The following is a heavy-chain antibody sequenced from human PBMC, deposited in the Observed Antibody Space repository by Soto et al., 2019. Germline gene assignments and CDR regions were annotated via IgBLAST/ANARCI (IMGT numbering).Heavy chain of an antibody. D-gene: IGHD2-15*01. J-gene: IGHJ4*02. CDR1: GFTFSSHA. Sequence: HPGVSLRLSCEASGFTFSSHAMGWLRQAPGTGPEWVAFVDGSGGDTSYADSVKGRFTISRDNSDNSLYLHMNSLRAEDTGRYFCAKEIFAAAYAATSAFDLWGQGT. CDR2: VDGSGGDT. V-gene: IGHV3-23*01. CDR3: AKEIFAAAYAATSAFDL.